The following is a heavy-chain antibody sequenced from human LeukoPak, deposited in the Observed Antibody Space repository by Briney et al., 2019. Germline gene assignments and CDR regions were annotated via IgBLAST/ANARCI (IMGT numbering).Heavy chain of an antibody. CDR3: AKASSVWFGELFPCPTDY. CDR1: GFTFSSYG. Sequence: GGSLRLSCAASGFTFSSYGMHWIRQAPGKGLEWVAVISYDGSNKYYADSVKGRFTISRDNSKNTLYLQMSSLRAEDTAVYYCAKASSVWFGELFPCPTDYWGQGTLVTVSS. V-gene: IGHV3-30*18. J-gene: IGHJ4*02. CDR2: ISYDGSNK. D-gene: IGHD3-10*01.